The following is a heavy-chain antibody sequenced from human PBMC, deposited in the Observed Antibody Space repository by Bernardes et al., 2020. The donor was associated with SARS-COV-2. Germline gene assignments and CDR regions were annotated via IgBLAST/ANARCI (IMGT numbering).Heavy chain of an antibody. D-gene: IGHD3-10*01. V-gene: IGHV1-18*01. CDR1: GYTLTSYG. Sequence: ASVKVSCKASGYTLTSYGISWVRQAPGQGLEWMGWISAYNGNTNYAQKLQGRVTMTTDTSTSTAYMELRSLRSDDTAVYYCARDGYYYGSGSPPMNDAFDIWGQGTMVTVSS. CDR3: ARDGYYYGSGSPPMNDAFDI. J-gene: IGHJ3*02. CDR2: ISAYNGNT.